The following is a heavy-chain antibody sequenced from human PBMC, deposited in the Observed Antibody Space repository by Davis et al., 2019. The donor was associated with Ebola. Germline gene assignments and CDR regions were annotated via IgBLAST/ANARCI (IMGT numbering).Heavy chain of an antibody. V-gene: IGHV1-2*02. CDR1: GYTFTGYY. CDR2: INPNSGGT. CDR3: ARGKDVRRYFDWLLSFDY. D-gene: IGHD3-9*01. Sequence: ASVKVSCKASGYTFTGYYMHWVRQAPGQGLEWMGWINPNSGGTNYAQKFQGRVTMTTDTSTSTAYMELRSLTSEETAVYYCARGKDVRRYFDWLLSFDYWGQGTLVTVSS. J-gene: IGHJ4*02.